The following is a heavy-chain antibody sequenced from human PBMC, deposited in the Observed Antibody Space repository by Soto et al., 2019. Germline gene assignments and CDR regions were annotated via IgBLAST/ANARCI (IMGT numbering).Heavy chain of an antibody. V-gene: IGHV4-34*01. J-gene: IGHJ5*02. D-gene: IGHD3-10*01. CDR3: ARVPDPLWFGELTVNWFDP. Sequence: SETLSLTCAVYGGSFSGYYWSWIRQPPGKGLEWIGEINHSGSTNYNPSLKSRVTVSVDTSKNQFSLKLSSVTAADTAVYYCARVPDPLWFGELTVNWFDPWGQGTLVTVSS. CDR1: GGSFSGYY. CDR2: INHSGST.